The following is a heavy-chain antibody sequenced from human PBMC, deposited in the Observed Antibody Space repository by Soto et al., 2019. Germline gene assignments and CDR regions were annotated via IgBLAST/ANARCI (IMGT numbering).Heavy chain of an antibody. CDR2: IYYSGST. J-gene: IGHJ6*02. CDR3: ARDSPHPSILMVYAGYGMDV. CDR1: GGSISSGDYY. Sequence: SETLSLTCTVSGGSISSGDYYWSWIRQPPGKGLEWIGYIYYSGSTYYNPSLKSRVTISVDTSKNQFSLKLSSVTAADTAVYYCARDSPHPSILMVYAGYGMDVWGQGTTVTVS. D-gene: IGHD2-8*01. V-gene: IGHV4-30-4*01.